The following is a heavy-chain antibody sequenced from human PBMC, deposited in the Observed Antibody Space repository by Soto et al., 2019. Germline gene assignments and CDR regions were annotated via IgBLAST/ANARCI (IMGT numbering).Heavy chain of an antibody. D-gene: IGHD2-15*01. J-gene: IGHJ4*02. Sequence: EVLLVESGGGLVQPGGSLRLSCAASGFTVSNNYMSWVRQAPGKGLEWDSVIYSGGTTYYSDSVKGRFTISRDNSKNTLYLQMNSLRAEDTAVYYCAREAREYCSGGSCYSRDYWGQGTLVTVSS. CDR1: GFTVSNNY. CDR2: IYSGGTT. V-gene: IGHV3-66*01. CDR3: AREAREYCSGGSCYSRDY.